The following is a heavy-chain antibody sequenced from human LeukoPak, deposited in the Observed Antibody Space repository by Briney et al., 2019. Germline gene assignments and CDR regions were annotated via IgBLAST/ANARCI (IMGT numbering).Heavy chain of an antibody. Sequence: GESLKISCKGSGYSFTSYWIGWVRQMPGKGLEWMGIIYPGDSDTRYSPSFQGQDTISADKSISTAYLQWSSLKASDTAMYYCARQGRYCSSTSCLGSWFDPWGQGTLVTVSS. CDR1: GYSFTSYW. J-gene: IGHJ5*02. CDR3: ARQGRYCSSTSCLGSWFDP. CDR2: IYPGDSDT. D-gene: IGHD2-2*01. V-gene: IGHV5-51*01.